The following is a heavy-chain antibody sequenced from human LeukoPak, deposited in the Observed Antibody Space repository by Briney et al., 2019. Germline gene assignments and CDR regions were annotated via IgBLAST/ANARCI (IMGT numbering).Heavy chain of an antibody. Sequence: SQTLSLTCAISGDSVSSNSVAWNWIRQSPSRGLEWLGRTYYRSKWSNDYAVSVKSRITINPDTTKNQFSLQLNSVTPEGTAVYYCAREAAAGTTADAFDIWGQGTKVTVSS. CDR3: AREAAAGTTADAFDI. V-gene: IGHV6-1*01. J-gene: IGHJ3*02. D-gene: IGHD6-13*01. CDR2: TYYRSKWSN. CDR1: GDSVSSNSVA.